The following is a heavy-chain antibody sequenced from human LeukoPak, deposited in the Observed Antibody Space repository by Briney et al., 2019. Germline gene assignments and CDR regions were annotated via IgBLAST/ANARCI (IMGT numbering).Heavy chain of an antibody. J-gene: IGHJ4*02. Sequence: GASVKVSCKASGYTFTSYGISWVRQAPGQGLERMGWISAYNGNTNYAQKLQGRVTMTTDTSTSTAYMELRSLRSDDTAVYYCARAAIRIIMIVVDDYWGQGTLVTVSS. CDR3: ARAAIRIIMIVVDDY. V-gene: IGHV1-18*01. CDR2: ISAYNGNT. CDR1: GYTFTSYG. D-gene: IGHD3-22*01.